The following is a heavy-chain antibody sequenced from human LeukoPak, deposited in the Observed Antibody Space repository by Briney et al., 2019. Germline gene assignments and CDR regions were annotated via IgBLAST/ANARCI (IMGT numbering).Heavy chain of an antibody. J-gene: IGHJ4*02. CDR3: VRTFGYCSSTSCYVFDY. V-gene: IGHV3-23*01. Sequence: GGSLRLSCAASGFTFSTYAMSWVRQAPGKGLEWDSVISVSADNTYYADSVKGRFTISRDNSKNTLYLQMSSLRTEDTAVYSCVRTFGYCSSTSCYVFDYWGQGTLVTVSS. CDR2: ISVSADNT. D-gene: IGHD2-2*01. CDR1: GFTFSTYA.